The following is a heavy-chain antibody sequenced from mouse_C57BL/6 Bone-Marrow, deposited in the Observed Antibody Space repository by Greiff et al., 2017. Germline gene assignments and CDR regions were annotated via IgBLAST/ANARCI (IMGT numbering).Heavy chain of an antibody. CDR1: GFSLSTFGMG. Sequence: QVTLKVSGPGILQPSQTLSLTCSFSGFSLSTFGMGVGWIRQPSGKGLEWLAHIWWDDDKYYNPALKSRLTISKDTSKNQVFLKIAKVDTADTATYYCARIPTDYYAMDYGGQGTSVTVSS. J-gene: IGHJ4*01. CDR3: ARIPTDYYAMDY. CDR2: IWWDDDK. D-gene: IGHD4-1*02. V-gene: IGHV8-8*01.